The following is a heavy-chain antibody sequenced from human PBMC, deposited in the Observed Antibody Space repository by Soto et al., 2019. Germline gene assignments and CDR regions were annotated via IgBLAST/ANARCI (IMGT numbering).Heavy chain of an antibody. V-gene: IGHV4-31*03. D-gene: IGHD3-10*01. CDR1: GGSVSHADYY. CDR2: IYYSGGT. Sequence: ASETLSLTCTVSGGSVSHADYYWSWIRQHPGKGLEWIGYIYYSGGTYFNPSPESRVTMSVDTSKNQFSLNLNSVTAADTAVYYCARAMVRGVLGSWGQGTLVTVSS. CDR3: ARAMVRGVLGS. J-gene: IGHJ5*01.